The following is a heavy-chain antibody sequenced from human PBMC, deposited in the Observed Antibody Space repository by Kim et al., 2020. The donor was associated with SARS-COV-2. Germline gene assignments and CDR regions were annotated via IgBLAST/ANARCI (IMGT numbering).Heavy chain of an antibody. CDR1: GGTFSSYA. V-gene: IGHV1-69*13. CDR2: IIPIFGTA. Sequence: SVKVSCKASGGTFSSYAISWVRQAPGQGLEWMGGIIPIFGTANYAQKFQGRVTITADESTSTAYMELSSLRSEDTAVYYCARSALHSGWYVRYYYYGMDVWGQGTTVTVSS. D-gene: IGHD6-19*01. CDR3: ARSALHSGWYVRYYYYGMDV. J-gene: IGHJ6*02.